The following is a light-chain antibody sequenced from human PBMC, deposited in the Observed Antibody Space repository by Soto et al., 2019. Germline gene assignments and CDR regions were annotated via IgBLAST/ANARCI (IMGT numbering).Light chain of an antibody. CDR1: QSVTSSY. J-gene: IGKJ2*01. Sequence: EIVLTQSPGTLSLSPGEIATLSCRASQSVTSSYLAWYQQKPGQAPRLLIYGASRRATDIPDRFSGSGSGTDFTLTISRLEPEDFAVYYCQLYHSSSYTFGQGNKLEIK. CDR2: GAS. V-gene: IGKV3-20*01. CDR3: QLYHSSSYT.